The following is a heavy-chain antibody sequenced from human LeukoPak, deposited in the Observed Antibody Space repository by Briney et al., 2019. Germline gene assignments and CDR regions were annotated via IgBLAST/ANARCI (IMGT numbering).Heavy chain of an antibody. CDR1: GYTFTNYG. J-gene: IGHJ4*02. D-gene: IGHD3-10*01. CDR2: ISANNGNR. CDR3: ARDPSITMVRGVPNDY. Sequence: ASVKVSCKASGYTFTNYGISWVRQAPGQGLEWMGWISANNGNRNYALKLQDRVSMTTDTSTSTAYMELRSLRSDDTAVYYCARDPSITMVRGVPNDYWGQGTLVTVSS. V-gene: IGHV1-18*01.